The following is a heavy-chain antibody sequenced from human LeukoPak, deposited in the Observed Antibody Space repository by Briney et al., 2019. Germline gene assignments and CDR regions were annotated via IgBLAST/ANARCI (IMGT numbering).Heavy chain of an antibody. Sequence: SVKVSCKASGGTFSSYAISWVRQAPGQGLEWMGGIIPIFGTANYAQKFQGRVTITADESTSTAYMELSSLRSEDTAVYYCVRGPDYSNYYYYMDVWGKGTTVTVSS. CDR2: IIPIFGTA. D-gene: IGHD4-11*01. J-gene: IGHJ6*03. CDR3: VRGPDYSNYYYYMDV. V-gene: IGHV1-69*13. CDR1: GGTFSSYA.